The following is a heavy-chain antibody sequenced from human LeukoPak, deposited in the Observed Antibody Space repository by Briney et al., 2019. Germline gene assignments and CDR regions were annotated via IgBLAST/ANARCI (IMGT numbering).Heavy chain of an antibody. CDR2: IIPIFGTA. Sequence: SVNVSCKASGGTFSSYAISWVRQAPGQGLEWMGGIIPIFGTANYAQKFQGRVTITADKSTSTAYMELRSLRSDDTAVYYCAAQGRFGEFDFDYWGQGTLVTVSS. D-gene: IGHD3-10*01. CDR3: AAQGRFGEFDFDY. CDR1: GGTFSSYA. V-gene: IGHV1-69*06. J-gene: IGHJ4*02.